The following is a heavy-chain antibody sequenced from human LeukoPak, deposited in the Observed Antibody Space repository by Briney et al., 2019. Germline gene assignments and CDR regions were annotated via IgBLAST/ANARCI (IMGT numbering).Heavy chain of an antibody. CDR2: IIPIFGTA. CDR3: AKIYSSSSGFDY. V-gene: IGHV1-69*01. CDR1: GGTFSSYA. D-gene: IGHD6-6*01. Sequence: GSSVKVSCKASGGTFSSYAISWVRQAPGQGLEWMGGIIPIFGTANYAQKFQGRVTITADESTSTAYMELSSLRSEDTAVYCCAKIYSSSSGFDYWGQGTLVTVSS. J-gene: IGHJ4*02.